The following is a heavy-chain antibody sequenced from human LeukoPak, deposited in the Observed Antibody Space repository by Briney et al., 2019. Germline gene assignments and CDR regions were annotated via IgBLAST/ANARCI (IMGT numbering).Heavy chain of an antibody. D-gene: IGHD2-2*03. CDR2: ISYDGTKT. V-gene: IGHV3-30*04. CDR3: VRQMDEGLDI. Sequence: GRSLRLSCAASGFTFSSHAMHWVRQAPGEGLEWVAAISYDGTKTYYADSVKGRITISRDNFKNALHLQMNSLRAEDTAVYYCVRQMDEGLDIWGQGTMVTVSS. J-gene: IGHJ3*02. CDR1: GFTFSSHA.